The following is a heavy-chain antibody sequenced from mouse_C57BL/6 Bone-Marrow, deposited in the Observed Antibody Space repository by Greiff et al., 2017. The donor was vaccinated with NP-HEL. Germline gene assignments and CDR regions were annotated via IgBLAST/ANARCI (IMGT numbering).Heavy chain of an antibody. CDR1: GYTFTDYY. Sequence: EVQLQQSGPELVKPGASVKISCKASGYTFTDYYMNWVKQSHGKSLEWIGDINPNNGGTSYNQKFKGKATLTVDKSSSTAYMELRSLTSEDSAVYYCARRGLRRADAMDYWGQGTSVTVSS. CDR2: INPNNGGT. D-gene: IGHD2-4*01. J-gene: IGHJ4*01. CDR3: ARRGLRRADAMDY. V-gene: IGHV1-26*01.